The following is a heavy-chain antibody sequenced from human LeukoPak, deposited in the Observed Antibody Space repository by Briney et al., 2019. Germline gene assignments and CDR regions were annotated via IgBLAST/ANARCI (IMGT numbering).Heavy chain of an antibody. Sequence: KPSETLSLTCAFSGYSISSGYYWGWIRQPPGKGLEWIGSIYHSGSTHYNPSLKSRVTISVDTSKNQFSLKLSSVTAADTAVYYCARQAAAGHYFDYWGQGTLVTVS. D-gene: IGHD6-13*01. CDR3: ARQAAAGHYFDY. CDR2: IYHSGST. V-gene: IGHV4-38-2*01. CDR1: GYSISSGYY. J-gene: IGHJ4*02.